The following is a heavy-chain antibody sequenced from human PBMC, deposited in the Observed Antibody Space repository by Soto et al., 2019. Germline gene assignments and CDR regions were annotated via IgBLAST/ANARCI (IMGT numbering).Heavy chain of an antibody. D-gene: IGHD5-12*01. CDR3: ASRYSDYEDY. J-gene: IGHJ4*02. V-gene: IGHV3-21*01. CDR1: GFTFSSYS. Sequence: EVQLVESGGGLVKPGGSMRLSCAASGFTFSSYSMNWVRQAPGKGLEWVSSISSSSSYIYYADSVKGRFTISRDNAKNSLYLQMNSLRAEDTAVYYCASRYSDYEDYWGQGTLVTVSS. CDR2: ISSSSSYI.